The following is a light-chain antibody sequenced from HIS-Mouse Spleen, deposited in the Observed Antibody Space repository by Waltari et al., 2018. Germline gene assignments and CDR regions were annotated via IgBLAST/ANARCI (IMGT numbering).Light chain of an antibody. V-gene: IGKV1-39*01. J-gene: IGKJ1*01. CDR3: QQSYSTPRT. CDR2: ATS. Sequence: DIQMTQSPSSLSASVGYRVTITCRASQSISSDLNRYQQEPGKAPKIRIYATSSLESGVPARFGGSGSGTDLTLTISCLQPEDFATYYCQQSYSTPRTFGQGTKVEIK. CDR1: QSISSD.